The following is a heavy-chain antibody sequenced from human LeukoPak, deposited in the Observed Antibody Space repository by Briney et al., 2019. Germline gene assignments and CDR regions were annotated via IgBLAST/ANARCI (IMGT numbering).Heavy chain of an antibody. Sequence: GGSLRLSCAASGFTFSSYALTWVRQAPGKGLEWVSAITTSGGSTHYADSVKGRFTISRDNSKNTLYLQMNSLRAEDTAVYYCAKEYGSGIYYYDYWGQGTLVTVSS. CDR3: AKEYGSGIYYYDY. CDR1: GFTFSSYA. CDR2: ITTSGGST. J-gene: IGHJ4*02. V-gene: IGHV3-23*01. D-gene: IGHD3-10*01.